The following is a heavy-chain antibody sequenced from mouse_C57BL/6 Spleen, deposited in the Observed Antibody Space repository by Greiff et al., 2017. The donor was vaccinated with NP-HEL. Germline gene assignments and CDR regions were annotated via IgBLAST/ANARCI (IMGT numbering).Heavy chain of an antibody. CDR2: IYPRSGNT. D-gene: IGHD2-1*01. V-gene: IGHV1-81*01. CDR1: GYTFTSYG. J-gene: IGHJ4*01. CDR3: ARGSTMLLDAMDY. Sequence: QVQLQQSGAELARPGASVKLSCKASGYTFTSYGISWVKQRTGQGLEWIGEIYPRSGNTYYNEKFKGKATLTADKSSSTAYMELRSLTSEDSAVYFCARGSTMLLDAMDYWGQGTSVTVSS.